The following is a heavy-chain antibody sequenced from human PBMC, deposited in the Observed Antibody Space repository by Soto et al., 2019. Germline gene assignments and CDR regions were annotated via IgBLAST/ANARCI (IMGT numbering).Heavy chain of an antibody. D-gene: IGHD5-12*01. Sequence: QVQLVQSGPEVKKPEASVKVSCKTSGYTFTSSGISWVRQAPGQGPEWMGWISGHNGCTNFARNFQDRVTLTIDSSTTTAYMEVRSLSFADTAIYYCARDQGGYGIFDDWGQGALVTVS. CDR3: ARDQGGYGIFDD. J-gene: IGHJ4*02. CDR1: GYTFTSSG. CDR2: ISGHNGCT. V-gene: IGHV1-18*04.